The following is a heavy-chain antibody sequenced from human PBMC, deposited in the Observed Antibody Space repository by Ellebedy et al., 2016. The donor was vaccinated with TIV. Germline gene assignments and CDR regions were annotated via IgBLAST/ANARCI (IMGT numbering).Heavy chain of an antibody. J-gene: IGHJ4*02. V-gene: IGHV3-30-3*01. CDR1: GFTFSSYA. CDR2: ISYDGSNK. Sequence: GESLKISCAASGFTFSSYAMHWVRQAPGKGLEWVAVISYDGSNKYYADSVKGRFTISRDSSKNTLYLQMNSLKPEDTAVYYCTTGVYLWLGAVYWGPGTLVTVSS. D-gene: IGHD6-6*01. CDR3: TTGVYLWLGAVY.